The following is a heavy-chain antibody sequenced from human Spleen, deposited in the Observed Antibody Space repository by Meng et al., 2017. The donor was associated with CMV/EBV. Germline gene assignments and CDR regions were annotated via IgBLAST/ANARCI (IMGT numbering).Heavy chain of an antibody. CDR2: IYYTGST. CDR3: ARGAVVPASTNYFDP. V-gene: IGHV4-30-4*08. CDR1: GGSVSSGDYY. D-gene: IGHD2-2*01. J-gene: IGHJ5*02. Sequence: GGSVSSGDYYWSWIRQPPGKGLEWIGYIYYTGSTYYHPSLKSRVTISLDTSKNQFSLKLTSGTAADTAVYYCARGAVVPASTNYFDPWGQGILVTVSS.